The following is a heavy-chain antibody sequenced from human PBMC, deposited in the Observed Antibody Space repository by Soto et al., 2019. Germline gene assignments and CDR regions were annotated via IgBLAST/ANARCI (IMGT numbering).Heavy chain of an antibody. Sequence: SETLSLTCTVSGGSMTSYYWSWIRQPPGKGLEWIGFIYYTGNTKYNASLKSRVTISVDTSKNQFSLKLSSVTAADTAVYYCARRQSSSWYGLWGQGTLVTVSS. V-gene: IGHV4-59*08. D-gene: IGHD6-13*01. J-gene: IGHJ4*02. CDR2: IYYTGNT. CDR1: GGSMTSYY. CDR3: ARRQSSSWYGL.